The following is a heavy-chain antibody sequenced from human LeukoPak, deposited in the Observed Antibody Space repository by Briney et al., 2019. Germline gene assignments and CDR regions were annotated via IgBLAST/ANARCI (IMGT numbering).Heavy chain of an antibody. CDR1: GGSISSSNYY. CDR2: IYYSGTT. V-gene: IGHV4-39*01. D-gene: IGHD3-10*01. J-gene: IGHJ6*03. CDR3: ARQVSDYYYYYMDV. Sequence: SETLSLTCTVSGGSISSSNYYWGWIRQPPGKGLEWIGAIYYSGTTYYNPSLESRVTISEDTSKNQFSLTLRSVTAADTAVYYCARQVSDYYYYYMDVWGKGTTVTVSS.